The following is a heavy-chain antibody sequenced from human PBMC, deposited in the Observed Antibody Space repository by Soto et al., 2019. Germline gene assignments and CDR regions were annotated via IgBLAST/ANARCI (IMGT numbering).Heavy chain of an antibody. Sequence: PSETLSLTCTVSGVSVSSGSFYWAWIRQPPGKGLEWIGFGSYSGTTNYKPSLKSRVTISVDTSRSQISLKVSSLTAADTAVYYCARGEKVTPYEYGGQGTLVTV. J-gene: IGHJ4*02. D-gene: IGHD2-21*02. CDR1: GVSVSSGSFY. CDR3: ARGEKVTPYEY. V-gene: IGHV4-61*01. CDR2: GSYSGTT.